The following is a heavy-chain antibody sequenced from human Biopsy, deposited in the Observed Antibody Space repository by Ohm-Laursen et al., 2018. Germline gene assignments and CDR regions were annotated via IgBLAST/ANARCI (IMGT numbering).Heavy chain of an antibody. CDR3: ARPMSRVVAYGMDV. J-gene: IGHJ6*02. V-gene: IGHV3-48*03. Sequence: SLRLSCTASGFTFSNYEMNWVRQAPGKGLEWVSYISSSNTIYYADSVKGRFTISRDNAKNSLYLQMNSLRVEDRAVYYCARPMSRVVAYGMDVWGQGTTVTVSS. D-gene: IGHD2-15*01. CDR2: ISSSNTI. CDR1: GFTFSNYE.